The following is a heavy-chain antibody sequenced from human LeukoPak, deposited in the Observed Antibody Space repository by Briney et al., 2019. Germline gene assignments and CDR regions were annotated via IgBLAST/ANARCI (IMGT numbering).Heavy chain of an antibody. CDR3: ARTPTIVGATSFDY. D-gene: IGHD1-26*01. J-gene: IGHJ4*02. CDR1: GYTFTGYY. V-gene: IGHV1-2*02. Sequence: ASVKVSCKASGYTFTGYYMHWVRQAPGQGLEWMGWINPNSGGTNYAQKFQGRVTMTRDTSISTAYMELSRLRSDDTAVYYCARTPTIVGATSFDYWGQGTLVTVSS. CDR2: INPNSGGT.